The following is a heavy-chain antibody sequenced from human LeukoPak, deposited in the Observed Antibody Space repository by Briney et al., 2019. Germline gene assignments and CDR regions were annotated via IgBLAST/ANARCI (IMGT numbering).Heavy chain of an antibody. V-gene: IGHV1-18*01. CDR3: ARACSTTSCYGPFDP. Sequence: ASVKVSCKTSGYTFTSFGFSWVRQAPGQGLECMGWISAYNGITNYAQKLQGRVTMTTDTSTSTAYMELRSLRSDDTAVYYCARACSTTSCYGPFDPWGQGTLITVSS. CDR2: ISAYNGIT. J-gene: IGHJ5*02. CDR1: GYTFTSFG. D-gene: IGHD2-2*01.